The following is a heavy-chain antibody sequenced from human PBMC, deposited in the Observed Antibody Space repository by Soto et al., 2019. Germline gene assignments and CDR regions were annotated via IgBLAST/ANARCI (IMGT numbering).Heavy chain of an antibody. J-gene: IGHJ4*02. D-gene: IGHD3-10*01. V-gene: IGHV1-18*01. CDR1: GYAFTRFG. Sequence: QVHLVQSGAEVKKPGASVKVSCKASGYAFTRFGISWVRQAPGQGLEWMAWISAYNGNTEYAQRLQGRVTLTLNTSASTAYLELRSLTSDATAVYYCARYPGLLWFGDTDYCGQGSLVTVSS. CDR3: ARYPGLLWFGDTDY. CDR2: ISAYNGNT.